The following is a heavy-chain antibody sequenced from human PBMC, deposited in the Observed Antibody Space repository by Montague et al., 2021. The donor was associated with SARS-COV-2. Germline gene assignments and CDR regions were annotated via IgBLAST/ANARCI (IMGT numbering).Heavy chain of an antibody. CDR3: ARETKTADAFDI. D-gene: IGHD1-14*01. V-gene: IGHV4-59*01. Sequence: SETLSLTCTVSGSSISSYYWSWIRQPPGKGLEWIGYIYYSGSTNFNPSLKSRVTISRDTSKNQFSLKVRSVTAADTAIYYCARETKTADAFDIWGQGTMVTVSS. CDR2: IYYSGST. CDR1: GSSISSYY. J-gene: IGHJ3*02.